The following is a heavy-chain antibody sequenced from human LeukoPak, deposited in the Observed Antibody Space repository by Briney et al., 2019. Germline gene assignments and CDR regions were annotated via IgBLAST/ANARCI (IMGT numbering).Heavy chain of an antibody. CDR1: GDIVSSNSAA. V-gene: IGHV6-1*01. CDR3: ARDPLGIAVAGLPPIYYGMDV. Sequence: SQTLSLTCAISGDIVSSNSAAWNWIRQSPSRGLEWLGRTYYRSKWYNDYAVSVKSRITINPDTSKNQFSLQLNSVTAADTAVYYCARDPLGIAVAGLPPIYYGMDVWGQGTTVTVSS. J-gene: IGHJ6*02. CDR2: TYYRSKWYN. D-gene: IGHD6-19*01.